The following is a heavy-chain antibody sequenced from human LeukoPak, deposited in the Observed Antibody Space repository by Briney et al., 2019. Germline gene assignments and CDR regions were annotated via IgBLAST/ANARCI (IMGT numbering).Heavy chain of an antibody. Sequence: SETLSLTCTVSGGSISSYYWSWIRQPPGKGLEWIGYIYYSGSTHYNPSLKSRVTISVDTSKNQFSLKLSSVTAADTAVYFCARTQEAGYSSGRYDSHYYYYMDVWGKGTTVTISS. CDR2: IYYSGST. J-gene: IGHJ6*03. CDR1: GGSISSYY. D-gene: IGHD6-19*01. V-gene: IGHV4-59*01. CDR3: ARTQEAGYSSGRYDSHYYYYMDV.